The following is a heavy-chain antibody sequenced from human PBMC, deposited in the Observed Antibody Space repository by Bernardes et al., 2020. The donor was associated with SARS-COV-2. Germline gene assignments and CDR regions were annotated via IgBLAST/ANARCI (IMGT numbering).Heavy chain of an antibody. D-gene: IGHD7-27*01. V-gene: IGHV3-33*01. CDR2: IWYDGSNK. Sequence: GSLRLSCAASGFTFSSYGMHWVRQAPGKGLEWVAVIWYDGSNKYYADSVKGRFTISRDNSKNTLYLQMNSLRAEDTAVYYCARDPANWGSGRWGADYRDVWGQGTTVTVSS. CDR3: ARDPANWGSGRWGADYRDV. J-gene: IGHJ6*02. CDR1: GFTFSSYG.